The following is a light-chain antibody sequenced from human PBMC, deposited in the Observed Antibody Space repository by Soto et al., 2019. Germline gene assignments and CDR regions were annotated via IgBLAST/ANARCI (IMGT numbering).Light chain of an antibody. CDR3: QHYNHWPGT. CDR1: QSVARN. CDR2: GAS. V-gene: IGKV3-15*01. Sequence: VMTQSPATLSVSPGERVTLSCRASQSVARNFAWYQHKPGQAPRLLIYGASTRATGIPARFSGGGSGTEFTLTISSLQSEDFAVYYCQHYNHWPGTFGQGTKVEVK. J-gene: IGKJ1*01.